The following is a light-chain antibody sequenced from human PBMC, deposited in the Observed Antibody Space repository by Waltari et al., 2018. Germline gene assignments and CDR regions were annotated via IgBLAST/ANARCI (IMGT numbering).Light chain of an antibody. CDR3: QQYGSSPRHT. V-gene: IGKV3-20*01. J-gene: IGKJ2*01. CDR1: QSVDSCY. Sequence: NVLTQSPGTLSLSPGESATLPCRASQSVDSCYLAWYQQKPGQAPRLLIFRASTRAPGIPDRFSGNASGTDFTLTITRLEPEDFAVYYCQQYGSSPRHTFGQGTKLEIK. CDR2: RAS.